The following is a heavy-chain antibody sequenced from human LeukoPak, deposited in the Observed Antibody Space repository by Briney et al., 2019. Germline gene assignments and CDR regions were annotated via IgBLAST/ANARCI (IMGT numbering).Heavy chain of an antibody. CDR3: ARGGRLQLRYFDY. CDR2: IYYSGNT. Sequence: SETLSLTCTVSGGSISSSSYYWGWIRQPPGKGLEWIGSIYYSGNTYYNPSLKSRVTISVDTSKNQFSLKLSSVTAADTAVYYCARGGRLQLRYFDYWGQGTLVTVSS. V-gene: IGHV4-39*07. J-gene: IGHJ4*02. CDR1: GGSISSSSYY. D-gene: IGHD1-1*01.